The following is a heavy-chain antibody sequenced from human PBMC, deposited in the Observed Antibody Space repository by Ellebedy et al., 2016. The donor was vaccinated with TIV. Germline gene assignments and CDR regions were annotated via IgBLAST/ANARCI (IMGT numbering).Heavy chain of an antibody. CDR2: ISVSGGST. V-gene: IGHV3-23*01. D-gene: IGHD1-1*01. J-gene: IGHJ3*02. CDR1: GFTFSSYA. CDR3: AKRTGTTGAFDI. Sequence: GESLKISXAASGFTFSSYAMSWVRQAPGKGLEWVSAISVSGGSTYYADSVKGRFTISRDNSKNTLYLQMNSLRAEDTAVYYCAKRTGTTGAFDIWGQGTMVTVSS.